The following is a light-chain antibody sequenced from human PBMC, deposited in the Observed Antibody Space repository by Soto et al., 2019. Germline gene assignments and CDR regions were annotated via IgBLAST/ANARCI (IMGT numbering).Light chain of an antibody. CDR3: QQRSNWPFT. CDR1: QSVGSY. J-gene: IGKJ3*01. V-gene: IGKV3-11*01. CDR2: DAS. Sequence: EIVLTQSPATLSLSPGERATLSCRASQSVGSYLGWYQQKPGQAPRLLIYDASKRATGIPARFSGSGSGTDFTLTTSSLEPVDFAVYYCQQRSNWPFTFGPGTEVDIK.